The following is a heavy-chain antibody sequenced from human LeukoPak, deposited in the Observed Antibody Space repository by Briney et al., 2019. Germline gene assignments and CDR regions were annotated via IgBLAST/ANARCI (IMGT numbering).Heavy chain of an antibody. CDR2: ISGYNGNT. J-gene: IGHJ4*02. CDR1: GYTFSSYG. Sequence: GASVKVSCKPSGYTFSSYGITWVRQAPGQGLQWMGWISGYNGNTNYAQSLQGRATMTIDTSTNTAYMELRSLKSDDTAVYYCARGATNSTWVAHHFDYWGQGTLVSVSS. CDR3: ARGATNSTWVAHHFDY. V-gene: IGHV1-18*01. D-gene: IGHD6-13*01.